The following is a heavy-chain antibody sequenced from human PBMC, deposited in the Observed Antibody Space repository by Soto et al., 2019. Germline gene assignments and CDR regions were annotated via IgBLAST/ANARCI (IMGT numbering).Heavy chain of an antibody. V-gene: IGHV2-5*02. D-gene: IGHD6-13*01. CDR1: GFSLSTSGVG. CDR3: AHSGGYSSSWYWLGY. CDR2: IYWDDDK. Sequence: QITLKESGPTLVKPTQTLTLTCTFSGFSLSTSGVGVGWIRQHPGTALEWLALIYWDDDKRYSPSLKSRLTVTNDTSKNQGVLTVTTMDHLDTATYYCAHSGGYSSSWYWLGYWGQGTMVTVSS. J-gene: IGHJ4*02.